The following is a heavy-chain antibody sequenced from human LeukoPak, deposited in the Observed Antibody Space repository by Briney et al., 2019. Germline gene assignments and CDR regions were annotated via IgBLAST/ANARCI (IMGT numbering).Heavy chain of an antibody. CDR3: ARAATELTDNNWFDP. Sequence: SVKVSCKASGGTFSSYAISWVRQAPGQGLEWMGGTIPIFGTANYAQKFQGRVTITTDESTSTAYMELSSLRSEDTAVYYCARAATELTDNNWFDPWGQGTLVTVSS. CDR2: TIPIFGTA. J-gene: IGHJ5*02. V-gene: IGHV1-69*05. CDR1: GGTFSSYA. D-gene: IGHD2-15*01.